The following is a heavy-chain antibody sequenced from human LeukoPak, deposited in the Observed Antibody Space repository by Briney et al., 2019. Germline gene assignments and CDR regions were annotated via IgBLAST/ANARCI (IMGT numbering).Heavy chain of an antibody. J-gene: IGHJ4*02. D-gene: IGHD3-10*02. CDR2: ISGSGGST. V-gene: IGHV3-23*01. CDR3: AKGGLRSFGGFDY. Sequence: GRSLRLSCAASGFTFSSYAMSWVRQAPGKGLEWVSAISGSGGSTYYADSVKGRFTISRDNSKNTLYLQMNSLRAEDTAVYYCAKGGLRSFGGFDYWGQGTLVTVSS. CDR1: GFTFSSYA.